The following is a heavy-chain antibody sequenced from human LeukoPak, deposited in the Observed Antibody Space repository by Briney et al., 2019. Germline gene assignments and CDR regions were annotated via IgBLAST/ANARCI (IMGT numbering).Heavy chain of an antibody. Sequence: PSETLSLTCTVSGGSFSSGGYYWSWLRQHPGTGLEWVGYIYYSGSTYYNPSLKSRVTISVDTSKNQFSLKLSSVTAADTAVYYCARGGYKPPKAFDIWGQGTMVTVSS. CDR2: IYYSGST. V-gene: IGHV4-31*03. CDR1: GGSFSSGGYY. J-gene: IGHJ3*02. CDR3: ARGGYKPPKAFDI. D-gene: IGHD5-24*01.